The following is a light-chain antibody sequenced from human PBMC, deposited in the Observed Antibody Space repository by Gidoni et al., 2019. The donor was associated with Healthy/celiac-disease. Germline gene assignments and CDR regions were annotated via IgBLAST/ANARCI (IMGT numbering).Light chain of an antibody. CDR3: QKYNSAPPWT. J-gene: IGKJ1*01. CDR1: QGISNY. CDR2: AAS. Sequence: DIQMTQSPSSLSASVGDRVTITCRASQGISNYLDWYQQKPGKVPKLLIYAASTLQSGVPSRFSGSGSGTDFTLTISSLQPEDVATYYCQKYNSAPPWTFGQGTKVEIK. V-gene: IGKV1-27*01.